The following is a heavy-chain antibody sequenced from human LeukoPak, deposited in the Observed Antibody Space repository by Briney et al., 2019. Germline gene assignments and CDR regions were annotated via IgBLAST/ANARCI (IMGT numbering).Heavy chain of an antibody. Sequence: HPGGSLRLSCAASGFTFSSYAMSWVRQAPGKGLEWVSGISGSGGSTYYADSVKGRFTISRDNAKNSLYLQMNSLRAEDTAVYYCARAYCDYWGQGTLVTVSS. V-gene: IGHV3-23*01. CDR1: GFTFSSYA. CDR2: ISGSGGST. J-gene: IGHJ4*02. CDR3: ARAYCDY.